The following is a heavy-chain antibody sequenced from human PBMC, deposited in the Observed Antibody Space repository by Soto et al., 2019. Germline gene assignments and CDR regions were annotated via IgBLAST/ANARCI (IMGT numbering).Heavy chain of an antibody. Sequence: SETLSLTCSVSGVSISNTSYYWGWIRQPPGKGLEWVGTIYFSGSTFYNPSLKSRVTISIDTSKNQFSLRLSSVTAADTAVYYCARHGSYWGQGTLVTVS. CDR1: GVSISNTSYY. CDR3: ARHGSY. CDR2: IYFSGST. V-gene: IGHV4-39*01. J-gene: IGHJ4*02.